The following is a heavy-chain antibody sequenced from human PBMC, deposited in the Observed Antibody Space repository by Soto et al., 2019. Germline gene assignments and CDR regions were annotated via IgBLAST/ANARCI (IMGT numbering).Heavy chain of an antibody. V-gene: IGHV3-30*18. CDR2: RTYDGSNK. J-gene: IGHJ4*02. CDR1: GFTFSSYG. CDR3: AKDGGSNRETYYLDS. D-gene: IGHD1-26*01. Sequence: PAGSLTLSCSASGFTFSSYGIHWVWKAPGKGLGWVAVRTYDGSNKYYADSVKGRFTISRDNSKNTLYLQMNSLRADDATVYYYAKDGGSNRETYYLDSWGQGTLVTVPS.